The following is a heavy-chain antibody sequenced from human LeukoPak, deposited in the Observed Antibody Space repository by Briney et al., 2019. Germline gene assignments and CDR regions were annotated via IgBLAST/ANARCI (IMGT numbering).Heavy chain of an antibody. CDR3: ATRGSDTSCYTT. Sequence: SETLSLTCTGSGGSISSNYWSWIRQPPGKGLEWIGYIYYSGSTNYNPSLKSRVTISVDTSKNQFSLKLSSMTAADTAVYYCATRGSDTSCYTTWGQGTLVTVSS. V-gene: IGHV4-59*01. J-gene: IGHJ4*02. CDR1: GGSISSNY. D-gene: IGHD2-2*01. CDR2: IYYSGST.